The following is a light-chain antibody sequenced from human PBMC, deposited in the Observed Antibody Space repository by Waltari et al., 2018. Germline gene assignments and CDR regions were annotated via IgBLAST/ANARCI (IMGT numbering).Light chain of an antibody. CDR2: DVS. V-gene: IGLV2-14*03. J-gene: IGLJ2*01. Sequence: QSVLTQPASVSGSPGQSITISCTGTGSDVGSYVYVSWYQQHPGKGPKLMIFDVSNRPSGVSNRFSGSKSGNTASLTISGLQAEDEADYYCSSYTSSGTVIFGGGTKLTVL. CDR3: SSYTSSGTVI. CDR1: GSDVGSYVY.